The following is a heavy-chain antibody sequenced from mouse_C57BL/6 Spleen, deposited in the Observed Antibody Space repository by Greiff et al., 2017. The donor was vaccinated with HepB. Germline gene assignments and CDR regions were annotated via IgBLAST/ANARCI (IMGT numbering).Heavy chain of an antibody. V-gene: IGHV1-69*01. CDR3: ARRYSKGDYAMDD. CDR1: GYTFTSYW. D-gene: IGHD2-5*01. J-gene: IGHJ4*01. CDR2: IDPSDSYT. Sequence: VQLQQPGAELVMPGASVKLSCKASGYTFTSYWMHWVKQRPGQGLEWIGEIDPSDSYTNYNQKFKGKSTLTVDKSSSTAYMQLSSLTSEDSAVYYCARRYSKGDYAMDDWGQGTSVTVSS.